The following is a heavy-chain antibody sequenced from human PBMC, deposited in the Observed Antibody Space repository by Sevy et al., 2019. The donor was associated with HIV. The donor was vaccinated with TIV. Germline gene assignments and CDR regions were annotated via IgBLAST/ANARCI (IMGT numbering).Heavy chain of an antibody. V-gene: IGHV3-49*03. J-gene: IGHJ6*02. D-gene: IGHD6-13*01. CDR1: GFTFGDYA. CDR3: TTISRWAAAGKGAQDYYYYYGMDV. Sequence: GGSLRLSCTASGFTFGDYAMSWFRQAPGKGLEWVGFIRSKAYGGTTEKAGSVKGRFTISRDDSKSIAYLQMNSLKTEDTAVYYCTTISRWAAAGKGAQDYYYYYGMDVWGQGTTVTVSS. CDR2: IRSKAYGGTT.